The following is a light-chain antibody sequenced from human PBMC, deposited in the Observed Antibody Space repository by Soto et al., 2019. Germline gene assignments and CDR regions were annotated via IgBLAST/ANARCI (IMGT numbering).Light chain of an antibody. CDR2: DVS. J-gene: IGKJ1*01. V-gene: IGKV3-11*01. CDR3: QQRSNWPRT. CDR1: QNISSY. Sequence: ETVLTQSPVTLSLSPGERATLSCRASQNISSYLIWYQQKPGQAPRLLMYDVSNRATGIPARFSGSGSGTDFTLTISSLEPEDLAVYYCQQRSNWPRTFGQGTKVDIK.